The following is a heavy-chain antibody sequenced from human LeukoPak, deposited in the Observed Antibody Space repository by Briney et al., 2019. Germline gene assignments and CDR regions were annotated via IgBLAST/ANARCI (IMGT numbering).Heavy chain of an antibody. CDR3: ARDMDSGPDFFDS. CDR2: IYYSGST. D-gene: IGHD1-26*01. Sequence: PSETLSLTCTVSGGSISSSSYYWGWIRQPPGKGLEWIGSIYYSGSTYYNPSLKSRVTISVDTSKNQFSLKLSSVTAADTAVYYCARDMDSGPDFFDSWGRGTLVTVSS. J-gene: IGHJ4*02. V-gene: IGHV4-39*07. CDR1: GGSISSSSYY.